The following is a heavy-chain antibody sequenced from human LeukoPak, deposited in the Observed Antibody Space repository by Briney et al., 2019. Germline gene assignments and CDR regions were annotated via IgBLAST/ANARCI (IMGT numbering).Heavy chain of an antibody. J-gene: IGHJ4*02. D-gene: IGHD6-19*01. V-gene: IGHV3-74*01. CDR2: INNEGNDT. CDR3: ARDTPVAVAVFDY. Sequence: GGSLRLSCAASGFTFTKYWMHWVRQVPRKGLIWVSRINNEGNDTNYADSVKGRFTISRDNAKNTLYLQMNSLRAEDTAVYYCARDTPVAVAVFDYWGQGTLVTVSP. CDR1: GFTFTKYW.